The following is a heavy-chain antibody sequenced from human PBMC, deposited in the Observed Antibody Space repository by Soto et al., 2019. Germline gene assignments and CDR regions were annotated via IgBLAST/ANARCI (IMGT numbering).Heavy chain of an antibody. V-gene: IGHV3-21*03. D-gene: IGHD2-21*02. CDR3: AREKTAWPLAYGLEV. CDR1: EFSLSTYS. CDR2: ISTRSDV. J-gene: IGHJ6*02. Sequence: PGGSLRLSCTASEFSLSTYSMNWVRQAPGKGLEWVSSISTRSDVYYADSVKGRFTIARDNAKNSLSLQMNSLSAEDTGDYYCAREKTAWPLAYGLEVWGQGTTVTVSS.